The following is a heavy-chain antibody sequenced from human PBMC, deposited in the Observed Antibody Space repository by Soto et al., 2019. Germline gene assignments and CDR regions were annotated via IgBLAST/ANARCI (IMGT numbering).Heavy chain of an antibody. CDR3: ASDTEREYSSSSHYYYYGMDV. V-gene: IGHV5-10-1*01. CDR2: IDPSDSYT. Sequence: GESLKISCKGSGYSFTSYWISWVRQMTGKGLEWMGRIDPSDSYTNYSPSFQGHVTISADKSISTAYLQWSSLKASDTAMYYCASDTEREYSSSSHYYYYGMDVWGQGTTVTVSS. D-gene: IGHD6-6*01. CDR1: GYSFTSYW. J-gene: IGHJ6*02.